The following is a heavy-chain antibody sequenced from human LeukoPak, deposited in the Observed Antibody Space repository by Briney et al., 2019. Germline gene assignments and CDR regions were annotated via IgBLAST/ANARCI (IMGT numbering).Heavy chain of an antibody. Sequence: GGSLRLSCAASGFTVSSNYMSWVRQAPGKGLEWVSSISSSSSYIYYADSVKGRFTISRDNAKNSLYLQMNSLRAEDTAVYYCARALDILTDFDYWGQGTLVTVSS. CDR1: GFTVSSNY. D-gene: IGHD3-9*01. CDR3: ARALDILTDFDY. J-gene: IGHJ4*02. CDR2: ISSSSSYI. V-gene: IGHV3-21*01.